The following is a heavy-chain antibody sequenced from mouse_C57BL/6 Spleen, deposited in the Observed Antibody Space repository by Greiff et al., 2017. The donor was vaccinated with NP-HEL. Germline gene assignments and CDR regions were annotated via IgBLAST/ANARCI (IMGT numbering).Heavy chain of an antibody. Sequence: EVKLQESGPGLAKPSQTLSLTCSVTGYSITSDYWNWIRKFPGNKLEYMGYISYSGSTYYNPSLKSRISIPRDTSKNQYYLQLNSVTTEDTATYYCARSPLWLRRNYYAMDYWGQGTSVTVSS. CDR1: GYSITSDY. J-gene: IGHJ4*01. CDR3: ARSPLWLRRNYYAMDY. D-gene: IGHD2-2*01. CDR2: ISYSGST. V-gene: IGHV3-8*01.